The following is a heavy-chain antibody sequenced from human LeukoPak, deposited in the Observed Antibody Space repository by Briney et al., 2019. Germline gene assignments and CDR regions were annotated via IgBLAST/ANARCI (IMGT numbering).Heavy chain of an antibody. CDR3: ATFSSSWAYYYCGMDV. V-gene: IGHV4-61*01. D-gene: IGHD6-13*01. Sequence: SETLSLTCTVSGGSVSSGSYYWSWTRQPPGKGLEWIGYIYYSGSTNYNPSLKSRVTISVDTSKNQFSLKLSSVTAADTAVYYCATFSSSWAYYYCGMDVWGQGTTVTVSS. J-gene: IGHJ6*02. CDR1: GGSVSSGSYY. CDR2: IYYSGST.